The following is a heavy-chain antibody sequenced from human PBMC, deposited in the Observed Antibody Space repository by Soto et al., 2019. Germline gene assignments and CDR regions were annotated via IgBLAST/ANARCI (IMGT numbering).Heavy chain of an antibody. CDR1: GFTFTSSA. Sequence: SVKVSCKASGFTFTSSAVQWVRQARGQRLEWIGWSVVGRGNTNYAQKFQERVTITRDMSTSTAYMELSSLRSEDTAVYYCAAAEQWLVLDFDYWGQGTLVTVSS. J-gene: IGHJ4*02. CDR3: AAAEQWLVLDFDY. D-gene: IGHD6-19*01. V-gene: IGHV1-58*01. CDR2: SVVGRGNT.